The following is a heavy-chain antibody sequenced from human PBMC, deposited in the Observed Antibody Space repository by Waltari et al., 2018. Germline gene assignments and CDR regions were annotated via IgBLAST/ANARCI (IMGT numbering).Heavy chain of an antibody. J-gene: IGHJ3*02. CDR3: ARDLTMMGAIGACDI. CDR2: FNPNSGGT. Sequence: QVQLVQSGAEVKKPGASVKVSCKASGYTFTGDYMHWVRQAPGQGLEWMGWFNPNSGGTNYAQKLQGRVTMTRDPSISTAYMELSRLRSDDTAVYYCARDLTMMGAIGACDIWGQGTMVTVSS. V-gene: IGHV1-2*02. CDR1: GYTFTGDY. D-gene: IGHD3-22*01.